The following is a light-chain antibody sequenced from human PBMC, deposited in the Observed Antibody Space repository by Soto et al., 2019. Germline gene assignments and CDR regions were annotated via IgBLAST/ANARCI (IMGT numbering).Light chain of an antibody. CDR1: QSVSSK. J-gene: IGKJ5*01. CDR2: AAS. CDR3: QQYGYSPIT. V-gene: IGKV3-15*01. Sequence: EILMTQSPATLSVSPGERVTLSCRASQSVSSKLAWYQQRPGQAPRLLIYAASTRATGFPARFSGSGSGTDFTLTIDGLEPEDFVVYYCQQYGYSPITFGQGTRLEI.